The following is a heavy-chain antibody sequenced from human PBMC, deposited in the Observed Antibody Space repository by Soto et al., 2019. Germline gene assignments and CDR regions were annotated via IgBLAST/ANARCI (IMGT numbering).Heavy chain of an antibody. Sequence: SETLSLTCTVSGGSISSSSYYWGWIRQPPGKGLEWIGSIFYSGSTYYNPSPKSRVTISEDTSKNQFSLKLSSVTAADTAVYYCATTVWNWNDRANWFDPWGQGTLVTVSS. CDR1: GGSISSSSYY. D-gene: IGHD1-1*01. V-gene: IGHV4-39*01. CDR2: IFYSGST. CDR3: ATTVWNWNDRANWFDP. J-gene: IGHJ5*02.